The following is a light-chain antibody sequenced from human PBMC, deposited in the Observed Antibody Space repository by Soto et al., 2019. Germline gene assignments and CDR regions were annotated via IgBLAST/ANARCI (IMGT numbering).Light chain of an antibody. CDR1: QSISTW. CDR3: QQYHGYSRT. V-gene: IGKV1-5*03. J-gene: IGKJ1*01. Sequence: DIQMTQSPSTLSASIGDRVTITCRASQSISTWLAWYQQKPGKTPNLLIYKASRLETGVPSRFSASGSGTEFTLTISSLQPDDFATYYCQQYHGYSRTFGQGTKVDI. CDR2: KAS.